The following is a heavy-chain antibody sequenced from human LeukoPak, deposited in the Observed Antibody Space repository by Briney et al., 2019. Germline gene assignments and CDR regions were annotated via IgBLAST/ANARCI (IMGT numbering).Heavy chain of an antibody. J-gene: IGHJ4*02. Sequence: PGGSLRLSCAASGFNFSTYNVNWVRQAPGKGLDWVSYISSSSRTRYYADSVKGRFTISRDNAKDSLYLQMNSLRAEDTAVYYCVRDSIGFDYWGQGTRVSVSS. CDR3: VRDSIGFDY. CDR2: ISSSSRTR. CDR1: GFNFSTYN. D-gene: IGHD2/OR15-2a*01. V-gene: IGHV3-48*04.